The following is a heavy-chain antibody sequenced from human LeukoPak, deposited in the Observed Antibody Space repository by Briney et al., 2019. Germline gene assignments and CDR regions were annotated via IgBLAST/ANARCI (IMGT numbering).Heavy chain of an antibody. CDR3: AKGGAVSSKSITMVRGTRRYSYYMDV. D-gene: IGHD3-10*01. CDR2: ISGGGDRT. J-gene: IGHJ6*03. Sequence: GGSLRLSCAASGFTFSSYAMSWVRQAPGKGLEWVSGISGGGDRTYYADSVKGRFTISRDNPKNTLYLQMNSLRAEDTAVYYCAKGGAVSSKSITMVRGTRRYSYYMDVWGKGTTVTISS. CDR1: GFTFSSYA. V-gene: IGHV3-23*01.